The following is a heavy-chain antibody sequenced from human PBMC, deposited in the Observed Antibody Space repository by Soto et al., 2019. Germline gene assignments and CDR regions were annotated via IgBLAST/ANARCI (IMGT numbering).Heavy chain of an antibody. CDR2: MSYDGSHE. Sequence: GGSLRLSCVASGFTFSSYGMHWVRQAPGKGLEWVAVMSYDGSHEYYADSAKGRFTISRDNSKTILYLQMNSLRLEDTAVYYCAKGSVLRVVEAPLAILGGVDVWGQGAMVTVSS. D-gene: IGHD2-8*01. CDR3: AKGSVLRVVEAPLAILGGVDV. J-gene: IGHJ6*02. CDR1: GFTFSSYG. V-gene: IGHV3-33*06.